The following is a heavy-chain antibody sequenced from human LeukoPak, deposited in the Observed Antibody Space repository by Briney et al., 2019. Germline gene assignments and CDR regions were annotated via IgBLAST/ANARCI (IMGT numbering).Heavy chain of an antibody. CDR1: GGSISSSTYF. J-gene: IGHJ5*02. V-gene: IGHV4-39*07. Sequence: PSETLSLTCTVSGGSISSSTYFWGWIRQTPGEGLEWIGTIYYSGSTYYNPSLKSRVTISVDSSKNQFSLRLSSVTAADTAVYYCARESLTWLQSRTSWFDPWGQGTLVTVSS. CDR2: IYYSGST. CDR3: ARESLTWLQSRTSWFDP. D-gene: IGHD5-24*01.